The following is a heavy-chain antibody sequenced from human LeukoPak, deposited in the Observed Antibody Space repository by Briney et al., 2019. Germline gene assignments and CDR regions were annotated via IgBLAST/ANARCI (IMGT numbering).Heavy chain of an antibody. Sequence: PSQTLSLTCTVSGGSISSGGYYWSWIRQHPGKGLEWIGYIYYSGSTFYNPSLKSRVTISVDTSKNQFSLKLSSVTAADTAVYYCARGQILTGYYQIYFDYWGQGTLVTVSS. CDR3: ARGQILTGYYQIYFDY. V-gene: IGHV4-31*03. CDR2: IYYSGST. J-gene: IGHJ4*02. CDR1: GGSISSGGYY. D-gene: IGHD3-9*01.